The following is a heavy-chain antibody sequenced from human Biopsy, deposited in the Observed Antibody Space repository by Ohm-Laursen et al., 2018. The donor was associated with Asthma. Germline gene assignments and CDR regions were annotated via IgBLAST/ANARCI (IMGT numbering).Heavy chain of an antibody. V-gene: IGHV4-34*01. CDR2: SNQGGSP. Sequence: SETLSLTCGVYRGSLRVYVWSWIRQPPGKGLEWIGESNQGGSPTFNPSLKSRVTISRDTSKNQLSLKLRSVTAADTAVYYCASDPEWYGLDVWGQGTTVTVSS. CDR1: RGSLRVYV. CDR3: ASDPEWYGLDV. J-gene: IGHJ6*02. D-gene: IGHD3-3*01.